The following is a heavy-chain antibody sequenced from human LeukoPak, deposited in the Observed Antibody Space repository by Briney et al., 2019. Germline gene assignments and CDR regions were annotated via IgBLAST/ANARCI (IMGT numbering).Heavy chain of an antibody. J-gene: IGHJ4*02. CDR3: AKGRYYDTSGYPIDY. CDR1: GFTFSSYD. Sequence: GGSLRLSCAASGFTFSSYDMHWVRQAPGKGLEWAAFIRYDGNIKYFADSVKGRFTISRDTSKNTLYLQMNSLRAEDTAVYYCAKGRYYDTSGYPIDYWGQGTLVTVSS. V-gene: IGHV3-30*02. D-gene: IGHD3-22*01. CDR2: IRYDGNIK.